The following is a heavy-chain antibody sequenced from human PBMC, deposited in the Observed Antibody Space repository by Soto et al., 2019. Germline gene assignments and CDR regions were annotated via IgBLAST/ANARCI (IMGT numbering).Heavy chain of an antibody. CDR2: IKQDGSEK. Sequence: GGSLRLSYAASGFTFSSYWMSWVRQAPGKGLEWVANIKQDGSEKYYVDSVKGRFTISRDNAKNSLYLQMNSLRAEDTAVYYCARGGIGVDTAMVLDYWGQGTLVTVSS. V-gene: IGHV3-7*01. CDR3: ARGGIGVDTAMVLDY. J-gene: IGHJ4*02. CDR1: GFTFSSYW. D-gene: IGHD5-18*01.